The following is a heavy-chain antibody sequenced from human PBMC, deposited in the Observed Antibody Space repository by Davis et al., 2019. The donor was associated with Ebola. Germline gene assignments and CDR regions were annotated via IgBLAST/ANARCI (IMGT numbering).Heavy chain of an antibody. CDR3: ARGHNYAHEY. CDR1: GYTFTDYN. CDR2: VILKSGAT. J-gene: IGHJ4*02. Sequence: ASVKVSCKASGYTFTDYNIHWMRQAPGQGLEWLGRVILKSGATNYAQKVQGRVTMTRDTSISTVYMELSSLRYDDTADYYCARGHNYAHEYWGQGTLVTVSS. D-gene: IGHD4-11*01. V-gene: IGHV1-2*06.